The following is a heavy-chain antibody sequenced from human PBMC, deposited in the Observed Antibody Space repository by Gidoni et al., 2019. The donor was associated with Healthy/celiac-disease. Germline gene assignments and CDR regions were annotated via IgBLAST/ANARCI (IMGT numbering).Heavy chain of an antibody. D-gene: IGHD1-20*01. CDR2: ISYDGSNK. Sequence: QVQLVASGGGVVQPGRSLRLSCAASGFTFSSYAMHWVRQAPGKGLGWVAVISYDGSNKYYADSVKGRFTISRDNSKNTLYLQMNSLRAEDTAVYYCARGRITGTTEYYYGMDVWGQGTTVTVSS. CDR3: ARGRITGTTEYYYGMDV. J-gene: IGHJ6*02. CDR1: GFTFSSYA. V-gene: IGHV3-30-3*01.